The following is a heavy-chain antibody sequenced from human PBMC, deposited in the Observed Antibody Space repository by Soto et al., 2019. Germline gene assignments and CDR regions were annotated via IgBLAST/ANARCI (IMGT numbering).Heavy chain of an antibody. Sequence: GESLKISCKGSGYSFTSYWISWVRQMPGEGLEWMGRIDPSDSYTNYSPSFQGHVTISADKSISTAYLQWSSLKASDTAMYYCARLYYYDSSGYLYYFDYWGQGTLVTVSS. CDR1: GYSFTSYW. CDR3: ARLYYYDSSGYLYYFDY. D-gene: IGHD3-22*01. V-gene: IGHV5-10-1*01. CDR2: IDPSDSYT. J-gene: IGHJ4*02.